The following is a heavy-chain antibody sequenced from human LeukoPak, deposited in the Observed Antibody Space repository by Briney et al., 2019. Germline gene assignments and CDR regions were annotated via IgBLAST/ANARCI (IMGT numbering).Heavy chain of an antibody. J-gene: IGHJ6*02. CDR1: GFTFSRYS. D-gene: IGHD3-9*01. Sequence: GGSLRLSCVVSGFTFSRYSMNWVRQAPGKGLEWVSYFGTSRGIINYADSVKGRFSISIDNAKNSLYLQMNSLRDEDTAVYYCATAPYYDILTGYWYGMDVWGQGTTVTVSS. CDR2: FGTSRGII. CDR3: ATAPYYDILTGYWYGMDV. V-gene: IGHV3-48*02.